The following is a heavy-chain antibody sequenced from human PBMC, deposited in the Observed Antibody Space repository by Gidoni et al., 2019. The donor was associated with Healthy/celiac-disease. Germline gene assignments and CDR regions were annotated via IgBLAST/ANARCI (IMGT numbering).Heavy chain of an antibody. CDR2: ISGSGGRK. J-gene: IGHJ4*02. V-gene: IGHV3-23*01. CDR1: GFTFSSYA. CDR3: AKEPFRGGGY. Sequence: EVQLLESGGGLVQPGGSLRLSCAASGFTFSSYAMSGVRQAPGKGLAWFSAISGSGGRKYYADSVKGRFTISRDNSKNTLYLQMNSLRAEDTAVYYCAKEPFRGGGYWGQGTLVTVSS. D-gene: IGHD3-10*01.